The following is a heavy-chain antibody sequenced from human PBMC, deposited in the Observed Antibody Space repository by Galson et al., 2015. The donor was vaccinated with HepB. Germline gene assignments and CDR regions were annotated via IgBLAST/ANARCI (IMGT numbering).Heavy chain of an antibody. D-gene: IGHD2-2*01. V-gene: IGHV3-23*01. J-gene: IGHJ5*02. CDR2: ISGSGGST. CDR1: GFTFSSYA. Sequence: SLRLSCAASGFTFSSYAMSWVRQAPGKGLEWVSAISGSGGSTYYADSVKGRFTISRDNSKNTLYLQMNSLRAEDTAVYYCAKEDIVVVPAVISRWFDPWGQGTLVTVSS. CDR3: AKEDIVVVPAVISRWFDP.